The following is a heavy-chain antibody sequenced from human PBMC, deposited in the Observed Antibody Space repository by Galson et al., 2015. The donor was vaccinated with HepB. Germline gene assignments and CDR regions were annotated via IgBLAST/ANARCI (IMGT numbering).Heavy chain of an antibody. Sequence: SVKVSCKASGYTFTNYHMHWVRQAPGQGLEWMGIINPSGGGTSYAQQFQGRVTMTRDTSTGTVYMELSSLRSEDTAVYFCAREFGLDSTGWTYPEYWGQGTLVTVSS. V-gene: IGHV1-46*01. D-gene: IGHD6-19*01. J-gene: IGHJ4*02. CDR1: GYTFTNYH. CDR3: AREFGLDSTGWTYPEY. CDR2: INPSGGGT.